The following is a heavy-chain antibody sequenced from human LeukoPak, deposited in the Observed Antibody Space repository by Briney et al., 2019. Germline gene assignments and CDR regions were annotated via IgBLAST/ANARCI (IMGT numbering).Heavy chain of an antibody. D-gene: IGHD5-12*01. J-gene: IGHJ4*02. CDR3: ASGYDRCYFDY. Sequence: SETLSLTCTVSGGSISSYYWSWIRQPPGKGLEWIGYIYYSGSTNYNPSLKSRVTISVDTSKNQFSLKLSSVTAADTAVYYCASGYDRCYFDYWGQGALVTVSS. CDR2: IYYSGST. V-gene: IGHV4-59*08. CDR1: GGSISSYY.